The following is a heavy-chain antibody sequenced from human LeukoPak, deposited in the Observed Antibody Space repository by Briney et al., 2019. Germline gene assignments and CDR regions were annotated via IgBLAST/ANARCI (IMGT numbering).Heavy chain of an antibody. Sequence: PSQTLSLTCTVSGGSISSGDYYWSWIRQPPGKGLEWIGYIYYSGSTYYNPSLKSRVTISVDTSKNQFSLKPSSVTAADTAVYYCARDQSQSGYANWFDSWGQGTLVTVSS. CDR2: IYYSGST. V-gene: IGHV4-30-4*08. J-gene: IGHJ5*01. CDR1: GGSISSGDYY. CDR3: ARDQSQSGYANWFDS. D-gene: IGHD5-12*01.